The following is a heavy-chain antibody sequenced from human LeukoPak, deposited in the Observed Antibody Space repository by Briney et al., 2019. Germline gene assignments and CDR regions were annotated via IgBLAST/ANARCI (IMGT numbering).Heavy chain of an antibody. CDR1: GFTFSTYS. CDR2: ISGSGGST. V-gene: IGHV3-23*01. D-gene: IGHD3-9*01. Sequence: GGSLRLSCAASGFTFSTYSMSWVRQAPGKGLEWVSAISGSGGSTYYADSVKGRFTISRDNSKNTLYLQMNSLRAEDTAVYYCAEDFDYVSYWGQGTLVTVSS. CDR3: AEDFDYVSY. J-gene: IGHJ4*02.